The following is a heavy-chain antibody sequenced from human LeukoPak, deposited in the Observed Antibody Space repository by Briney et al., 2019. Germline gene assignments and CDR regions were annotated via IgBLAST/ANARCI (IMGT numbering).Heavy chain of an antibody. CDR2: IYYSGST. V-gene: IGHV4-59*11. D-gene: IGHD3-9*01. CDR1: GGSISSHY. Sequence: PSETLSLTCTASGGSISSHYWSWIRQPPGKGLEWIGYIYYSGSTNYNPSLKSRVTISVDTSKNQFSLQLSSVTAADTAVYYCGRGAYYDILSGLDYWGQRTLVTVSS. J-gene: IGHJ4*02. CDR3: GRGAYYDILSGLDY.